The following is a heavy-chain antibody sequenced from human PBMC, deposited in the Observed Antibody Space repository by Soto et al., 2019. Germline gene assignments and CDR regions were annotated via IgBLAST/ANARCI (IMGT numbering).Heavy chain of an antibody. Sequence: SGPTLVNPPQTLTLTCTFSGLSLSSKGMRVSWIRQPPGKALEWLARIDWDDDKFYSPSLRTRLAISKGTSKNQVVLTMTNVDPMDTATYYCARSPGGFTVATYFFDYWGQGTLVTVSS. D-gene: IGHD3-16*01. V-gene: IGHV2-70*04. J-gene: IGHJ4*02. CDR2: IDWDDDK. CDR3: ARSPGGFTVATYFFDY. CDR1: GLSLSSKGMR.